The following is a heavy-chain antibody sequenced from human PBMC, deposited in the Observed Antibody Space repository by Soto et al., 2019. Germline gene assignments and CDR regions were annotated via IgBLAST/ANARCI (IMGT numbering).Heavy chain of an antibody. CDR2: ISVSGGST. CDR3: AKDIVRWELRHWFDP. Sequence: GGSLRLSCAASGFTFSSYAMSWVRQAPGKGLEWVSAISVSGGSTYYADSVKGRFTISRDNSKNTLYLQMNSLRAEDTAVYYCAKDIVRWELRHWFDPWGQGTLVTVSS. D-gene: IGHD1-26*01. J-gene: IGHJ5*02. V-gene: IGHV3-23*01. CDR1: GFTFSSYA.